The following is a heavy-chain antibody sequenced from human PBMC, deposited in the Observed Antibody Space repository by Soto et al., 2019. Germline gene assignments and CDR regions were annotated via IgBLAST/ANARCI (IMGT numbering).Heavy chain of an antibody. D-gene: IGHD2-15*01. CDR2: ISAYNGNT. V-gene: IGHV1-18*04. J-gene: IGHJ5*02. CDR1: GYTFTSYG. CDR3: ARDRYCSGGSCRWFDP. Sequence: ASVKVSCKASGYTFTSYGISWVRQAPGQGLEWMGWISAYNGNTNYAQKLQGRVTMTTDTSTSTAYMELRSLRSDDTAVYYCARDRYCSGGSCRWFDPWGQGTLVTVSS.